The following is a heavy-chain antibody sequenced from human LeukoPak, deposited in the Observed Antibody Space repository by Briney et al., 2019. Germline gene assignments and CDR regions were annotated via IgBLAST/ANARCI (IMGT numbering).Heavy chain of an antibody. V-gene: IGHV3-48*01. CDR1: GFTFSRDS. CDR2: INGGGSPI. D-gene: IGHD6-19*01. J-gene: IGHJ4*02. CDR3: ARRVYNSGWYIDY. Sequence: GSLRLSCAASGFTFSRDSMNWVRQAPGKGLEWVSYINGGGSPIYYADSVKGRFTISRDNSKNTLYLQMNSLRAEDTAVYYCARRVYNSGWYIDYWGQGTLVTVSS.